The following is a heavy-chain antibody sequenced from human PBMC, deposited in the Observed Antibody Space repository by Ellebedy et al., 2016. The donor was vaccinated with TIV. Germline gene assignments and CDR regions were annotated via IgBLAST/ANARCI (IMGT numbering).Heavy chain of an antibody. Sequence: GESLKISCAASGFTFSNYGMHWVRQAPGKGLEWVSFIQYHGTDTYFADSVKGRFTISRDNSKTKLYLHMNSLRAVDTAVYYCAKDPKRRYVVRGTSYYFDFWGQGTLVTVSS. CDR1: GFTFSNYG. J-gene: IGHJ4*02. CDR2: IQYHGTDT. D-gene: IGHD1-1*01. V-gene: IGHV3-30*02. CDR3: AKDPKRRYVVRGTSYYFDF.